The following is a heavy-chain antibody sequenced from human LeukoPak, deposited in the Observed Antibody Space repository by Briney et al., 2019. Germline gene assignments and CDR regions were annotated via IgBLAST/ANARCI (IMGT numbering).Heavy chain of an antibody. CDR1: GGSISSYY. CDR3: ARGAYPSGYYMDV. Sequence: PSETLSLTCTVSGGSISSYYWSWIRQPPGNGLEWIGYIYYSGSTNYNPSLKSRVTISVDTSKNQFSLKLSSVTAAVTAVYYCARGAYPSGYYMDVWGKGTTVTVSS. V-gene: IGHV4-59*01. J-gene: IGHJ6*03. CDR2: IYYSGST.